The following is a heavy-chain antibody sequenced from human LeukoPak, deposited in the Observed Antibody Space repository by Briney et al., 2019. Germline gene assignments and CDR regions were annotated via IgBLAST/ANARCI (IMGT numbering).Heavy chain of an antibody. D-gene: IGHD5-12*01. CDR3: AADIVAPGGFDY. J-gene: IGHJ4*02. CDR1: GCTFSSYG. Sequence: GEALRLSCAVSGCTFSSYGRHWVRQAPGKGLEWVAVIWYDGSNKYYADSVKGRFTISRDNSKNTLYLQMNGLRAEDTAVYYGAADIVAPGGFDYWGQGTLVTVSS. V-gene: IGHV3-33*01. CDR2: IWYDGSNK.